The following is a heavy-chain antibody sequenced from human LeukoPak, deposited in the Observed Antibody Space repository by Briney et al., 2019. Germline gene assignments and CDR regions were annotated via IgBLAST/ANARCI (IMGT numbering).Heavy chain of an antibody. J-gene: IGHJ5*02. D-gene: IGHD3-22*01. Sequence: SETLSLTCSVSGGSMISYYISWVRQSAGKGLEWIGGIDSSGGTNYNPSLGGRVTMSVDTSKNQFSLKLTSVTATDMGIYYCARDDRGFDLWGQGAQVTVSS. CDR3: ARDDRGFDL. CDR1: GGSMISYY. CDR2: IDSSGGT. V-gene: IGHV4-4*07.